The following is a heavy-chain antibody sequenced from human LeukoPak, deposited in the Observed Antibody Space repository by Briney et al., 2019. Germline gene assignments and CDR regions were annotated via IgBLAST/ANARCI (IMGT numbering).Heavy chain of an antibody. J-gene: IGHJ4*02. CDR2: ISSSDTR. CDR1: GFTFSDYY. V-gene: IGHV3-11*04. D-gene: IGHD4-17*01. CDR3: ARGGAVTTSYYFDY. Sequence: GGSLRLSCAASGFTFSDYYMSWIRQAPGKGLEWVSYISSSDTRYYADSVKGRFTISSDNAKNSLYLQMNSLRGEDTAVYYCARGGAVTTSYYFDYWGQGTLVTVSS.